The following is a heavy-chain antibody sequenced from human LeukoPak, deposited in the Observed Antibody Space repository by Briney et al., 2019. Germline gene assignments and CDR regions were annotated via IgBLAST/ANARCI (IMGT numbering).Heavy chain of an antibody. Sequence: GGSLRLSCAASGFTFSSFGMHWVRQAPGKGLEWVASIQYDGSIKLYGDSVKGRFTISRDNSRNTLYLQMNSLRPEDTAVYYCAKDVVGQKWLENYWGQGTLVTVSS. CDR2: IQYDGSIK. V-gene: IGHV3-30*02. CDR1: GFTFSSFG. D-gene: IGHD6-19*01. J-gene: IGHJ4*02. CDR3: AKDVVGQKWLENY.